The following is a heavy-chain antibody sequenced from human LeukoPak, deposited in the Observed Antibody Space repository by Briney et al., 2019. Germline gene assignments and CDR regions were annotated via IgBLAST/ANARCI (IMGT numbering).Heavy chain of an antibody. J-gene: IGHJ4*02. Sequence: GGSLRLSCAVSGLLFSDAWMNWVRQAPGKGLEWVSYISSRGDIYYADSVKGRFTISRDNAKNSLYLQMNSLRVEDTAVYYCARDGGWYGGGNFDYWGQGTLVTVSS. D-gene: IGHD6-19*01. CDR2: ISSRGDI. CDR3: ARDGGWYGGGNFDY. V-gene: IGHV3-69-1*01. CDR1: GLLFSDAW.